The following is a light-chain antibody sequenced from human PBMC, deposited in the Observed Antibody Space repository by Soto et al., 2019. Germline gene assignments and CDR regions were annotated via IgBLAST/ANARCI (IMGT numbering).Light chain of an antibody. CDR3: QQANSFPLT. CDR1: QGISSW. CDR2: AAS. Sequence: DLQMTQSPSSVSASVGDRVTITCRASQGISSWLVWYQQKPGKAPKLLIYAASSLQSGVPSRFSGSGSGTEFTLTISSLQPEDSATYYCQQANSFPLTFGGGTKVEIK. J-gene: IGKJ4*01. V-gene: IGKV1-12*01.